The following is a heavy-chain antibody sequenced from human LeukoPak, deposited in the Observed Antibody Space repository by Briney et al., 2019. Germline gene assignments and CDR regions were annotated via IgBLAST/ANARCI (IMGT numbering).Heavy chain of an antibody. J-gene: IGHJ4*02. CDR1: GGSPNYST. CDR2: VAGSGST. V-gene: IGHV4-4*07. CDR3: VREGRTGDYEGY. Sequence: PSETLSLTGSVTGGSPNYSTWGWIRSPPGGGLGWIGRVAGSGSTNYNPSLRSRATMSVDKTKSQFSLTLTAVTAADTAVYYCVREGRTGDYEGYWGLGTLVTVSS. D-gene: IGHD4-17*01.